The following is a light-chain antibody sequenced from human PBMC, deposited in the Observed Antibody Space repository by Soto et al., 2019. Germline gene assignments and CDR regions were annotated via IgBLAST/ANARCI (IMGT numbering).Light chain of an antibody. V-gene: IGLV1-40*01. CDR1: GSNIGAEYD. CDR3: CSYAGSYTLYV. J-gene: IGLJ1*01. Sequence: QSVLTQPPAVSGAPGQRVAISCTGSGSNIGAEYDVHWYQQLPGTAPKRLIYGDNNRPSGVPDRFSGSKSGTSASLAISGLQAEDEADYYCCSYAGSYTLYVFGTGTKVTVL. CDR2: GDN.